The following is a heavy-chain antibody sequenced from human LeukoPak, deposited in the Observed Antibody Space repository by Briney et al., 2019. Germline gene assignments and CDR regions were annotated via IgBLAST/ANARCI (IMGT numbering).Heavy chain of an antibody. D-gene: IGHD1-26*01. CDR3: AGYSGSYLVLGTFDI. Sequence: ASVKVSCKASGYTFTGYYFHWVRQAPGQGLEWMGWINPNSGGTNYAQKFQGRVTMTRDTSISTAYMELSRLRSDDTAVYHCAGYSGSYLVLGTFDIWGQGTMVTVSS. CDR2: INPNSGGT. V-gene: IGHV1-2*02. CDR1: GYTFTGYY. J-gene: IGHJ3*02.